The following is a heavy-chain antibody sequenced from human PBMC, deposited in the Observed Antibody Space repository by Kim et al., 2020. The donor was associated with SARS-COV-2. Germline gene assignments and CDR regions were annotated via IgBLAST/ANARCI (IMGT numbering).Heavy chain of an antibody. CDR3: ASTLVGATADY. D-gene: IGHD1-26*01. CDR2: IYTSWST. J-gene: IGHJ4*02. Sequence: SETLSLTCTVSGGSISSGSYYWSWIRQPAGKGLEWIGRIYTSWSTNYNPSLKSRVTISVDTSKNQFSLKLSSVTAAATAVYYCASTLVGATADYWGQGTLVTVSS. V-gene: IGHV4-61*02. CDR1: GGSISSGSYY.